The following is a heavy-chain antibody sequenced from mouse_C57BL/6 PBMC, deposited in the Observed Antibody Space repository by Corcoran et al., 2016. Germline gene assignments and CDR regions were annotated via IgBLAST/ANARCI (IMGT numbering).Heavy chain of an antibody. Sequence: EVQLQQSGPELVKPGASVKISCKASGYTFTDYYMNWVKQSHGKSLEWIGDINPNNGGTSYNQKFKGKATLTVDKSSSTAYMELHSLTSEDSAVYYCASIYYDYDGAYWGQGTLVTVSA. CDR1: GYTFTDYY. J-gene: IGHJ3*01. D-gene: IGHD2-4*01. CDR2: INPNNGGT. CDR3: ASIYYDYDGAY. V-gene: IGHV1-26*01.